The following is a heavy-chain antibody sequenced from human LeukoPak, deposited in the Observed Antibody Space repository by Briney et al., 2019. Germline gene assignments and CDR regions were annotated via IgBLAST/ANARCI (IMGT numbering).Heavy chain of an antibody. V-gene: IGHV3-33*01. CDR1: GYTFSSHG. Sequence: GGSLRLSCAVSGYTFSSHGMEWLRQAPGKGLEWVAVIWYDGSKMYYADSVKGRFTISRDNSMNILYLEMNSLRAEDTAVYYCARHYSSGWFDYWGQGTLVTVSS. J-gene: IGHJ4*02. D-gene: IGHD6-19*01. CDR3: ARHYSSGWFDY. CDR2: IWYDGSKM.